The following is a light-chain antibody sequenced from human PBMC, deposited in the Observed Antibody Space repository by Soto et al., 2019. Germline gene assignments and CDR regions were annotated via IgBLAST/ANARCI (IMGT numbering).Light chain of an antibody. V-gene: IGLV1-40*01. Sequence: QSVLTQPPSVSGAPGQRFTISCTGSSSNIGAGYDVHGYQQLPGTAPKLLIYGNSTRPSGVPDRCSGSKSGTSASLAITGLQAEDEADYYCQSYDSSLGGLYVFGTGTKLTV. J-gene: IGLJ1*01. CDR2: GNS. CDR3: QSYDSSLGGLYV. CDR1: SSNIGAGYD.